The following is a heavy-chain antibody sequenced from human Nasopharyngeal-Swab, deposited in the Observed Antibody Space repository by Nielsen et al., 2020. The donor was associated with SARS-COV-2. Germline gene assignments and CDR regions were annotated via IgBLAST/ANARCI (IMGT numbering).Heavy chain of an antibody. CDR1: GFTFSSYA. CDR3: ATRIGPSGWLYFDY. V-gene: IGHV3-23*01. CDR2: ISGSGGST. D-gene: IGHD6-19*01. Sequence: GGSLRLSCAASGFTFSSYAMSWVRQAPGKGLEWVSAISGSGGSTYYADSVKGRFTISRDNSKNTLYLQMNSLRAEDTAVYYCATRIGPSGWLYFDYWGQGTLVTVSS. J-gene: IGHJ4*02.